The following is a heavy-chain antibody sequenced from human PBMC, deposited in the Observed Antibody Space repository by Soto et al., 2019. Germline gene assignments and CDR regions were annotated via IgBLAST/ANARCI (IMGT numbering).Heavy chain of an antibody. Sequence: VASVKVSCKASGYTFTSYGISWVRQAPGQGLERMGGIIPIFGTANYAQKFQGRVTITADESTSTAYMELSSLRSEDTAVYYCARFCGGDCYSLGHYYYGMDVWGQGTTVTVSS. CDR2: IIPIFGTA. J-gene: IGHJ6*02. V-gene: IGHV1-69*13. CDR1: GYTFTSYG. CDR3: ARFCGGDCYSLGHYYYGMDV. D-gene: IGHD2-21*02.